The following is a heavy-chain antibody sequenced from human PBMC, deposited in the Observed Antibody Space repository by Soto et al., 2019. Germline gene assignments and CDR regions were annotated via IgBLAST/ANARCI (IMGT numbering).Heavy chain of an antibody. CDR2: VYYSGTS. V-gene: IGHV4-39*01. Sequence: QVHLQESGPRLVEPSETLSLTCTVSGDSIRNSGHYWGWVRQPPGKGLEWIGSVYYSGTSYRKPSLKSRLTMAVDTSKNQFALTLTSVTAADTAIYYWARPATVAPPDAFQVWSQGTLVTVSS. D-gene: IGHD6-19*01. CDR3: ARPATVAPPDAFQV. CDR1: GDSIRNSGHY. J-gene: IGHJ3*01.